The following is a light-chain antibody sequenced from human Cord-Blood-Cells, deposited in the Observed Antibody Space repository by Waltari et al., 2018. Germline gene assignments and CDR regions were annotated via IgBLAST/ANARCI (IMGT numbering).Light chain of an antibody. CDR3: MQALQTPPT. Sequence: DIVMTQSQLSLPVTPGEPASIPCRSSQSLLHSNGYNYLDWYLQKPGQSPQLLIYLGSNRASGVPDRFSGSGSGTDFTLKISRVEAEDVGVYYCMQALQTPPTFGQGTKLEIK. J-gene: IGKJ2*01. CDR2: LGS. CDR1: QSLLHSNGYNY. V-gene: IGKV2-28*01.